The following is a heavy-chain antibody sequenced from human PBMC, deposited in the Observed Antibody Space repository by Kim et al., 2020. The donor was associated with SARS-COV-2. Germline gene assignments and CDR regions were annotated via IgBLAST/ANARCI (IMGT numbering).Heavy chain of an antibody. V-gene: IGHV7-4-1*02. CDR1: GYTFTSYA. J-gene: IGHJ3*02. Sequence: ASVKVSCKASGYTFTSYAMNWVRQAPGQGLEWMGWINTNTGNPTYAQGFTGRFVFSLDTSVSTAYLQISSLKAEDTAVYYCARDLGRDQYYYDSSVDAFDIWGQGTMVTVSS. CDR3: ARDLGRDQYYYDSSVDAFDI. CDR2: INTNTGNP. D-gene: IGHD3-22*01.